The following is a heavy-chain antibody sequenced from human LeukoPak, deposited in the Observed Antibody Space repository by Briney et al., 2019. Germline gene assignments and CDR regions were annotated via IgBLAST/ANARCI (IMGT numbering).Heavy chain of an antibody. CDR1: GFTFNSYA. J-gene: IGHJ5*02. D-gene: IGHD3-10*01. CDR3: ARMWFGEESNWFDP. Sequence: GGSLRLSCAASGFTFNSYAMSWVRQAPGKGLEWVSSISGSGGSTYYTDSVKGRFTISRDNAKNSLYLQMNSLRAEDTAVYYCARMWFGEESNWFDPWGQGTLVTVSS. CDR2: ISGSGGST. V-gene: IGHV3-23*01.